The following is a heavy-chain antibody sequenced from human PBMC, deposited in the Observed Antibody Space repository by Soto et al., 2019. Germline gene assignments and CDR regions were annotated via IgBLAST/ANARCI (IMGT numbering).Heavy chain of an antibody. CDR2: INHSGST. V-gene: IGHV4-34*01. Sequence: SETLSLTCAVYGGSFSGYYWSWIRQPPGKGLEWIGEINHSGSTNYNPSLKSRVTISVDTSKNQFSLKLSSVTAADTAVYYCASGADGSIAAAGTLRRFDPWGQGTLVTVSS. CDR1: GGSFSGYY. J-gene: IGHJ5*02. D-gene: IGHD6-13*01. CDR3: ASGADGSIAAAGTLRRFDP.